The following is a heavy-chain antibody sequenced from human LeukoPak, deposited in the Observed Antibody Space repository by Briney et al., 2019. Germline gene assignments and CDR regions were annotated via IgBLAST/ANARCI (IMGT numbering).Heavy chain of an antibody. Sequence: ASVKVSCKASGYTFTSYDINWVRQATGQGLEWMEWMNPNSGNTGYAQKFQGRVTMTRNTSISTAYMELSSLRSEDTAVYYCARAAYYYGSGSHIGDYWGQGTLVTVSS. V-gene: IGHV1-8*01. CDR1: GYTFTSYD. CDR3: ARAAYYYGSGSHIGDY. D-gene: IGHD3-10*01. J-gene: IGHJ4*02. CDR2: MNPNSGNT.